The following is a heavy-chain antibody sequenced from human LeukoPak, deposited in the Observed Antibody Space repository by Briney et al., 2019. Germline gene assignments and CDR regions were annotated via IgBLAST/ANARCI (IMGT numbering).Heavy chain of an antibody. Sequence: ASVTVSCKASGYTFTSYGISWVRQAPGQGLEGMGWISAYNGNTNYAQKLQGRVTMTTDTSTSTAYMELRSLRSDDTAVYYCARMYYDFWSGYSTFDPWGQGTLVTVSS. CDR2: ISAYNGNT. D-gene: IGHD3-3*01. CDR1: GYTFTSYG. V-gene: IGHV1-18*01. CDR3: ARMYYDFWSGYSTFDP. J-gene: IGHJ5*02.